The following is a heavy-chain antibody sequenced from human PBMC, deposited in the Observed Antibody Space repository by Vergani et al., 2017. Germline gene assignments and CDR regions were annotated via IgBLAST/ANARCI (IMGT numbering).Heavy chain of an antibody. CDR3: ARERGYGDYFLYYGMDV. CDR2: IYYSGST. Sequence: QVQLQESGPGLVKPSETLSLTCTVSGGSISSHYWSWIRQPPGKGLEWIGYIYYSGSTNYNPSLKCRVTISVDTSKNQFSLKLSSVTAADTAVYYCARERGYGDYFLYYGMDVWGQGTTVTVSS. D-gene: IGHD4-17*01. CDR1: GGSISSHY. V-gene: IGHV4-59*11. J-gene: IGHJ6*02.